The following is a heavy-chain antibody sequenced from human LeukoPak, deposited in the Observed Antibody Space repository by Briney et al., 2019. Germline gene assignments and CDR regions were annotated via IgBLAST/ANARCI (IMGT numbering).Heavy chain of an antibody. CDR1: GFTFSSYA. V-gene: IGHV3-30-3*01. CDR3: ARGQWLVQEKNWFDP. J-gene: IGHJ5*02. D-gene: IGHD6-19*01. Sequence: GGSLRLSCAASGFTFSSYAMHWVRQAPGKGLEWVAVISYDGSNKYYADSVKGRFTIFRDNSKNTLYLQMNSLRAEDTAVYYCARGQWLVQEKNWFDPWGQGTLVTVSS. CDR2: ISYDGSNK.